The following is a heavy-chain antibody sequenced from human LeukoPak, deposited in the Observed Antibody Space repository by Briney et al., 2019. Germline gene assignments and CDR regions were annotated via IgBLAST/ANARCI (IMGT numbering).Heavy chain of an antibody. J-gene: IGHJ4*02. Sequence: PSETLSLTCAVYGGSFSGYYWSWIRQPPGKGLEWIGETNHSGSTNYNPSLKSRVTISVDTSKNQFSLKLSSVTAADTAVYYCARHPPAVQLWFFDYWGQGTLVTVSS. CDR1: GGSFSGYY. CDR3: ARHPPAVQLWFFDY. CDR2: TNHSGST. V-gene: IGHV4-34*01. D-gene: IGHD5-18*01.